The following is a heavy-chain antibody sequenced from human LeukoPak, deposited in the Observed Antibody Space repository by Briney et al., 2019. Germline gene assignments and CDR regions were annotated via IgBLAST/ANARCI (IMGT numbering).Heavy chain of an antibody. Sequence: PGGSLRLSCAASGFTVSSNYINWVRQAPGKGLEWVSVISGGGGSTDYADSVKGRFTVSRDNSKNTLYLQMDSLTVEDTAVYYCAKSYDISRFYPYWGQGTLVTVSS. CDR3: AKSYDISRFYPY. J-gene: IGHJ4*02. CDR2: ISGGGGST. V-gene: IGHV3-23*01. CDR1: GFTVSSNY. D-gene: IGHD3-22*01.